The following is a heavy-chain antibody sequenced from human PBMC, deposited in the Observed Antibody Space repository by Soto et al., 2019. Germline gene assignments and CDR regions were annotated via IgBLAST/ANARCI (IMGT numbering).Heavy chain of an antibody. CDR2: INWNGGST. V-gene: IGHV3-20*04. D-gene: IGHD3-3*01. Sequence: PGGSLRLSCAASGFTFDDYGMSWVRQAPGKGLEWVSGINWNGGSTGYADSVKGRFTISRDNAKNSLYLQMNSLRAEDTALYYCARYMHDFWSGYQNPVDFDYWGQGTLVTVSS. CDR3: ARYMHDFWSGYQNPVDFDY. J-gene: IGHJ4*02. CDR1: GFTFDDYG.